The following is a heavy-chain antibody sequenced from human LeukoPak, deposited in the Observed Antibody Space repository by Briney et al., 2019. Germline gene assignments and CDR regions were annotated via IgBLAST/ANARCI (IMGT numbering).Heavy chain of an antibody. Sequence: GGSLRLSCAASGFTFSSYSLNWVRQAPGKGLEWVSSITSSSSYIYYADSVKGRFTISRDNAKNSLYLQMNSLRVEGTAVYYCARDGDYYDSSGYSYFDYWGQGTLVTVSS. CDR2: ITSSSSYI. CDR3: ARDGDYYDSSGYSYFDY. J-gene: IGHJ4*02. CDR1: GFTFSSYS. V-gene: IGHV3-21*01. D-gene: IGHD3-22*01.